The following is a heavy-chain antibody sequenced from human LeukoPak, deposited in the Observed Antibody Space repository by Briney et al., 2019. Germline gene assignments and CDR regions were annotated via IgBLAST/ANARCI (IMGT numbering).Heavy chain of an antibody. D-gene: IGHD6-13*01. J-gene: IGHJ6*02. CDR1: GYTFTSYG. Sequence: ASVKVSCKPSGYTFTSYGISWVRQAPGQGLEWMGWISAYNGNTNYAQKLQGRVTMTTDTSTSTAYMELRSLRSDDTAVYYCARDSAAAGQTHYYYYYGMDVWGQGTTVTVSS. CDR3: ARDSAAAGQTHYYYYYGMDV. V-gene: IGHV1-18*01. CDR2: ISAYNGNT.